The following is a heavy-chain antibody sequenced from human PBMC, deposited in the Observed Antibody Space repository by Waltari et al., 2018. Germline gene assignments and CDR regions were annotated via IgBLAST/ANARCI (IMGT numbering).Heavy chain of an antibody. CDR1: GFTFSSYG. CDR3: ERTSLLGTPLEFDF. CDR2: IWYDGSNK. V-gene: IGHV3-33*08. J-gene: IGHJ3*01. Sequence: QVQLVESGGGVVQPGRSLRLSCAASGFTFSSYGMHWVRQAPGKVLEWVAVIWYDGSNKYYADSVKGRFTISRDNSKNTLYLQMNSLRAEDTAMYYCERTSLLGTPLEFDFWGQGTMVTVSS. D-gene: IGHD1-7*01.